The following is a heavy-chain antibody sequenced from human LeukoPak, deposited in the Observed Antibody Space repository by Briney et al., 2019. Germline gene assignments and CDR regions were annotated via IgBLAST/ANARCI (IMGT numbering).Heavy chain of an antibody. J-gene: IGHJ4*02. D-gene: IGHD1-26*01. CDR1: GFTVSNTY. V-gene: IGHV3-66*04. CDR2: IYSGGST. Sequence: GGSLRLSCAASGFTVSNTYMSWVRQAPGKGLEWVSAIYSGGSTYYVDSVKGRFTISRDNSKNTLYLQMNSFRAEDTAVYYCARRIVGATSAYYFDYWGQGTLVTVSS. CDR3: ARRIVGATSAYYFDY.